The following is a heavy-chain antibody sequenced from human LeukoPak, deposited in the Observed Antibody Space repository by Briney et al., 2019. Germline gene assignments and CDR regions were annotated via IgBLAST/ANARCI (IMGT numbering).Heavy chain of an antibody. CDR2: LYNSGST. J-gene: IGHJ4*02. V-gene: IGHV4-39*02. D-gene: IGHD5-18*01. CDR1: GGSVSSSSHY. CDR3: ARRAADSGYSYHV. Sequence: SETLSLTCTVSGGSVSSSSHYWGWIRQPPGKGLEWIGSLYNSGSTYYNPSLRSRVTISVNPSKNHFSLKLTSVTAADTAVYYCARRAADSGYSYHVWGQGILVTVSS.